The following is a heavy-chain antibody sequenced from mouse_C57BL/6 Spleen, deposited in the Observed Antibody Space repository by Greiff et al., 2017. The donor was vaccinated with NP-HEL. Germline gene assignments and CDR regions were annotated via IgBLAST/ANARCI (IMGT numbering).Heavy chain of an antibody. CDR3: ARRAYYYGSSSDWYFDV. CDR2: ISSGSSTI. CDR1: GFTFSDYG. Sequence: EVKLVESGGGLVKPGGSLKLSCAASGFTFSDYGMHWVRQAPEKGLEWVAYISSGSSTIYYADTVKGRFTISRDNAKNTLFLQMTSLRSEDTAMYYCARRAYYYGSSSDWYFDVWGTGTTVTVSS. J-gene: IGHJ1*03. V-gene: IGHV5-17*01. D-gene: IGHD1-1*01.